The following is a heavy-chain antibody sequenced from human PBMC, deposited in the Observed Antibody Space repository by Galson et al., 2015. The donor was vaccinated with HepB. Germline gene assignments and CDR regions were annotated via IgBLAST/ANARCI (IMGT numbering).Heavy chain of an antibody. CDR3: ARGEDLIVVVPATMDY. CDR2: INPKSGGT. CDR1: GYTFTGYY. D-gene: IGHD2-15*01. Sequence: SVKVSCKASGYTFTGYYIQWVRQAPGQGLEWVGLINPKSGGTKFAQKFQGRVTMTRDSSISTAYIELRSLRSGDTAIYYCARGEDLIVVVPATMDYWGQGTVVTVSS. J-gene: IGHJ4*02. V-gene: IGHV1-2*06.